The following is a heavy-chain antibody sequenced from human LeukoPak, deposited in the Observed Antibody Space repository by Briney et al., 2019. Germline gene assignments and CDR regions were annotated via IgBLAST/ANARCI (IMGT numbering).Heavy chain of an antibody. Sequence: GGSLRLSCAASGFTFSSYAMSWIRQAPGKGLEWVSYISSSGSTIYYADSVKGRLTISRDNAKNSLYLQMNSLRAEDTAVYYCARHSGSGLYYYYGMDVWGQGTTVTVSS. CDR2: ISSSGSTI. CDR3: ARHSGSGLYYYYGMDV. D-gene: IGHD3-10*01. V-gene: IGHV3-11*01. CDR1: GFTFSSYA. J-gene: IGHJ6*02.